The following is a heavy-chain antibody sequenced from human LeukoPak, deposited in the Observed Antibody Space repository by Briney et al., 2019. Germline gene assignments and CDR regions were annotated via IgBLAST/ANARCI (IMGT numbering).Heavy chain of an antibody. CDR2: IYYSGST. Sequence: SETLSLTCTVSGGSISRYYWSWIRQPPGKGLEWIGHIYYSGSTNYNPSLKSRVTISVDRSKNQFSLKLSSVTAADTAVYYCARESLGGLDYWGQGTLVTVSS. J-gene: IGHJ4*02. CDR1: GGSISRYY. CDR3: ARESLGGLDY. D-gene: IGHD3-16*01. V-gene: IGHV4-59*12.